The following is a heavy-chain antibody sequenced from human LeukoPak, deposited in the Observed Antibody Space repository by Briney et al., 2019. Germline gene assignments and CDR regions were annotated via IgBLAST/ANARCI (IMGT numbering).Heavy chain of an antibody. CDR3: ARRDYAAWFDP. Sequence: SETLSLTCNVSGDSITSGAFYWAWIRQSPGKGLEWIGNVYYSGSTQYNPSLRGRVSISMDETKNQFSLNLNSVSVTDTSIYYCARRDYAAWFDPWGQGTLVTVSS. V-gene: IGHV4-39*01. J-gene: IGHJ5*02. CDR1: GDSITSGAFY. CDR2: VYYSGST. D-gene: IGHD4/OR15-4a*01.